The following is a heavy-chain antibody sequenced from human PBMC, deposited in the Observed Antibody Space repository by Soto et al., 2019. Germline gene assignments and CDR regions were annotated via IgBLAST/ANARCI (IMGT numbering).Heavy chain of an antibody. V-gene: IGHV3-23*01. Sequence: GRSLRLSCEASGFTFSSYAMSWVRQAPGKGLEWVSGISGGGSTTYYADSVKGRFTISRDNSKNTLYLQVNSLRAEDTAVYYCARDQAAGGTISRYFQDWGQGTLVTLSS. J-gene: IGHJ1*01. D-gene: IGHD6-13*01. CDR3: ARDQAAGGTISRYFQD. CDR2: ISGGGSTT. CDR1: GFTFSSYA.